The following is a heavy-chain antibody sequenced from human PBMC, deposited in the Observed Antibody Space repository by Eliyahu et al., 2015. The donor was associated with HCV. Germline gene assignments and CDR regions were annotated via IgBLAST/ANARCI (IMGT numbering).Heavy chain of an antibody. V-gene: IGHV1-46*01. Sequence: QVQLVQSGAEVKKPGASVXVSCKSSGYSFTSYWMHWVRQAPGQGFEWVGIINPSSGSTDYAQNFQGRVTMTTDTSTSTVYMDLSSLTSEDTAVYYCAREIVRRGWYDYWGQGTLVAVSS. J-gene: IGHJ4*02. CDR3: AREIVRRGWYDY. CDR1: GYSFTSYW. CDR2: INPSSGST. D-gene: IGHD6-19*01.